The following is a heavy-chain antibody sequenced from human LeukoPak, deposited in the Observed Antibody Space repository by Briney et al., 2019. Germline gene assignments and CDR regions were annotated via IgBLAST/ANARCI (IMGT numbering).Heavy chain of an antibody. J-gene: IGHJ4*02. Sequence: GGSLRLSCAASGFTFSGCAMSWVRQAPGKGLEWVSAISGSGGSTYYADSVKGRFTISRDNSKNTLYLQMSSLRAEDTAVYYCAKDRDYYDSSGYYLYWGQGTLVTVSS. CDR3: AKDRDYYDSSGYYLY. CDR1: GFTFSGCA. CDR2: ISGSGGST. D-gene: IGHD3-22*01. V-gene: IGHV3-23*01.